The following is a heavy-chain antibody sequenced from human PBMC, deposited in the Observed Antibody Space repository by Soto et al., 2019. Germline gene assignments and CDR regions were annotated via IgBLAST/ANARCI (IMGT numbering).Heavy chain of an antibody. J-gene: IGHJ6*02. Sequence: SETLSLTCTVSGDSLSSSSYYWGWIRQPPGKGLEWIGSIYYSGSTYYNPSLKSRVTISVDTSKNQFSLKLSSVTAADTAVYYRARQFTPTDTYFYYYGMDVWGQGTRVT. CDR1: GDSLSSSSYY. CDR2: IYYSGST. D-gene: IGHD3-9*01. CDR3: ARQFTPTDTYFYYYGMDV. V-gene: IGHV4-39*01.